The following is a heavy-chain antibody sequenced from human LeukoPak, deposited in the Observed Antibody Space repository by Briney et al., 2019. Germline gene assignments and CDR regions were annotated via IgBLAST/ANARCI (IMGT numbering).Heavy chain of an antibody. CDR3: ARGVAPQRNYYYYMDV. J-gene: IGHJ6*03. V-gene: IGHV4-59*01. D-gene: IGHD3-10*01. Sequence: PSETLSLTCSVSGGSISNYYWSRIRQAPGKGLEWIGYIYYSGGTNYNPSLKSRVTISVDTSKSQFSLKLSSVTAADTAVYFCARGVAPQRNYYYYMDVWGKGTTVTVSS. CDR1: GGSISNYY. CDR2: IYYSGGT.